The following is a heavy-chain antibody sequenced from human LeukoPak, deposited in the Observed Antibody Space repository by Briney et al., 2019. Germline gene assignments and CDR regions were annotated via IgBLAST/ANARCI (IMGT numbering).Heavy chain of an antibody. V-gene: IGHV1-69*13. CDR2: IIPIFGTA. D-gene: IGHD6-13*01. CDR3: ARRQQLADGPPLDYYYYYMDV. CDR1: GGTFSSYA. J-gene: IGHJ6*03. Sequence: SVKVSCKASGGTFSSYAISWVRQAPGQGLEWMGGIIPIFGTANYAQKFQGRVTITADESTSTAYMELSSLRSEDTAVYYCARRQQLADGPPLDYYYYYMDVWGKGTTVTISS.